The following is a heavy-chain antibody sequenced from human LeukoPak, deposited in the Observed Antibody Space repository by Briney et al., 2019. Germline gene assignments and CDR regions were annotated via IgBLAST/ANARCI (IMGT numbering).Heavy chain of an antibody. J-gene: IGHJ5*02. CDR2: IYNFASF. V-gene: IGHV4-4*07. CDR3: ARDASAKWETWHDH. Sequence: ASETLSLTCTVSGVSISDHYWSWVRQPAGKGLEWIGRIYNFASFDYSISLKSRVTMSVDTSKNQFSLQLNSVTAADTAVYYCARDASAKWETWHDHWGQGTLVTVPS. D-gene: IGHD1-26*01. CDR1: GVSISDHY.